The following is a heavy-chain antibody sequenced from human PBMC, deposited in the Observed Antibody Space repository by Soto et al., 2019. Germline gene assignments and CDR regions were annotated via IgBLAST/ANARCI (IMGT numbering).Heavy chain of an antibody. J-gene: IGHJ6*02. CDR3: ARHPNYYYGSGSSYYYHHYVLAV. Sequence: SETLSLTCTVSGGSISSYYWSWIRQPPGKGLEWIGYIYYSGSTNYNPSLKSRVTISVDTSKNQFSLKLSSVTAADTAVYYCARHPNYYYGSGSSYYYHHYVLAVPAQGTTVTVSS. CDR1: GGSISSYY. D-gene: IGHD3-10*01. CDR2: IYYSGST. V-gene: IGHV4-59*08.